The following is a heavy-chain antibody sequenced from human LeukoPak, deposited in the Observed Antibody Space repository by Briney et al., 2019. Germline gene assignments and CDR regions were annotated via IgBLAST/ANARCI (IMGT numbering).Heavy chain of an antibody. J-gene: IGHJ5*02. CDR1: GFIISTKY. CDR2: MHTHGDS. CDR3: ARISTLTPGRYGWFDT. V-gene: IGHV3-66*01. D-gene: IGHD4-17*01. Sequence: GGSLRLSCAASGFIISTKYMNWVRQAPGKGLEWVSIMHTHGDSYYANSVKGRFTLSRDDSKNTLYLQMNSLRADDTAVYYCARISTLTPGRYGWFDTWGQGTLVTVSS.